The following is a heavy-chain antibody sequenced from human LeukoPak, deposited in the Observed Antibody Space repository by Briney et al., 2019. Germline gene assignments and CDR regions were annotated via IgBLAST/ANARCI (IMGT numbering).Heavy chain of an antibody. CDR3: ARDSIAGYSLSW. D-gene: IGHD3-9*01. J-gene: IGHJ4*02. V-gene: IGHV4-4*02. Sequence: SGTLSLTCGVSGGFIINGKLWSWVRQPPGKGLEWIGEISHSGSPNYNPSLKGRLTISVDTAKNQFSLKLSSVTAADTAVYYCARDSIAGYSLSWWGQGTLVTVSS. CDR2: ISHSGSP. CDR1: GGFIINGKL.